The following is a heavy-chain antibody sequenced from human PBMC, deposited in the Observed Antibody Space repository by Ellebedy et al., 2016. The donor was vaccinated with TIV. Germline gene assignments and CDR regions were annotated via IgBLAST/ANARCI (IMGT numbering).Heavy chain of an antibody. Sequence: GESLKISCAASGFTFSSYAMNWVRQAPGKGLEWLANINEDGSYKKSVDSVRGRFTISRDNAKKSLYLQMNSLRAEDTAVYYCARGAMAAAGDDYWGQGTLVTVSS. D-gene: IGHD6-13*01. CDR2: INEDGSYK. CDR1: GFTFSSYA. CDR3: ARGAMAAAGDDY. V-gene: IGHV3-7*01. J-gene: IGHJ4*02.